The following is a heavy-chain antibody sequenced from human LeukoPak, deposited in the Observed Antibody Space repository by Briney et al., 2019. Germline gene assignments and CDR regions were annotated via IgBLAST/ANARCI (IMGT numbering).Heavy chain of an antibody. CDR3: AKDWRFLEWLLGDY. J-gene: IGHJ4*02. V-gene: IGHV3-23*01. CDR2: ISGSGGST. D-gene: IGHD3-3*01. Sequence: GGSLRLSCVTSGFTFYTYAMTWVRQAPGKGLEWVSAISGSGGSTYYADSVKGRFTISRDNSKNTLYLQMNSLRAEDTAVYYCAKDWRFLEWLLGDYWGQGTLVTVSS. CDR1: GFTFYTYA.